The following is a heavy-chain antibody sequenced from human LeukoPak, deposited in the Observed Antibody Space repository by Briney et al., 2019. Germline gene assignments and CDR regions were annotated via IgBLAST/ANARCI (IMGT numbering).Heavy chain of an antibody. CDR3: AKTHGYGLVDI. D-gene: IGHD3-10*01. Sequence: PSETLSLTCSVSGGSIRSTTYYWGWIRQPPGKGLEWIGSIYYSGNTYYSPSLMSRVTISVDTSKNQFSLKLTSVTAAATAVYYRAKTHGYGLVDIWGQGTMVTVSS. V-gene: IGHV4-39*07. J-gene: IGHJ3*02. CDR1: GGSIRSTTYY. CDR2: IYYSGNT.